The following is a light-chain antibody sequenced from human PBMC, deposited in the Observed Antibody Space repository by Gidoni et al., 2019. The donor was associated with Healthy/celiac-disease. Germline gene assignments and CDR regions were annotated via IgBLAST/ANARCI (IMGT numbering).Light chain of an antibody. CDR2: AAS. CDR3: QQSYSTPFX. J-gene: IGKJ3*01. CDR1: QSISSY. Sequence: DIQMTQSPSSLSASVGDRVTITCRASQSISSYLNWYQQKPGKAPKLLIYAASSLQSGVPSRFSGSGSGTDFTLTISSLQPEDFATYYCQQSYSTPFXVXPGTXVDIK. V-gene: IGKV1-39*01.